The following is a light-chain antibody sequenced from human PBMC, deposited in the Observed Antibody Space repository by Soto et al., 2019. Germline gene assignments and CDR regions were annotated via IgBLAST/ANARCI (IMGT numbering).Light chain of an antibody. J-gene: IGKJ4*01. CDR1: QSVISTY. Sequence: EIVLTQSPGTLSLSPGERATLSCRASQSVISTYLAWYQQKPGQAPRLLIYGASSRATGIPDRFSGSGSGTDFTLTISRLEPEDFAVYYCQQYNNWPTLTFGGGTKVDIK. CDR2: GAS. V-gene: IGKV3-20*01. CDR3: QQYNNWPTLT.